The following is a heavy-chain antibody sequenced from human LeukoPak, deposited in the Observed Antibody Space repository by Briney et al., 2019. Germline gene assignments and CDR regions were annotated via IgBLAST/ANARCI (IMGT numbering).Heavy chain of an antibody. J-gene: IGHJ4*02. CDR3: AGLQPYGDYWNYFDY. Sequence: PSETLSLTCTVSGDSISSYYWSWIRQPPGKGLEWIGHIYYSGSTNYNPSLKSRVTISVDTSKNQFSLKLSSVTAADTAVYYCAGLQPYGDYWNYFDYWGQGTLVTVSS. CDR2: IYYSGST. V-gene: IGHV4-59*08. D-gene: IGHD4-17*01. CDR1: GDSISSYY.